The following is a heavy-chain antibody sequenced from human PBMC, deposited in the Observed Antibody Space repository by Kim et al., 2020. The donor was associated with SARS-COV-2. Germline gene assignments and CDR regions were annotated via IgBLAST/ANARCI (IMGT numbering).Heavy chain of an antibody. J-gene: IGHJ6*03. CDR1: GFTVSSNY. CDR3: ARVDSGSSWYLDYYYYYMDV. CDR2: IYSGAST. Sequence: GGSLRLSCAASGFTVSSNYMRWVRQASGKGLEWVSVIYSGASTYYAASVKGRFTISSDNSKKTLYLQMNILKAEETAVYYCARVDSGSSWYLDYYYYYMDVWGKGTTVTVSS. V-gene: IGHV3-66*01. D-gene: IGHD6-13*01.